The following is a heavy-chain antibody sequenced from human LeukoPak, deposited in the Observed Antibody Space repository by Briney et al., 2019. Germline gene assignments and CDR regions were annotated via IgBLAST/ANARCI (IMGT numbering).Heavy chain of an antibody. J-gene: IGHJ4*02. CDR3: ARRRYCSSTSCYPFDY. CDR1: GGSFSGYY. CDR2: INHSGST. Sequence: SETLSLTCAVYGGSFSGYYWSWIRQPPGKGLEWIGEINHSGSTNYNPSLKSRVTISVDTSKNQFSLKLSSVTAADTAVYYCARRRYCSSTSCYPFDYWGQGSLVTGPS. D-gene: IGHD2-2*01. V-gene: IGHV4-34*01.